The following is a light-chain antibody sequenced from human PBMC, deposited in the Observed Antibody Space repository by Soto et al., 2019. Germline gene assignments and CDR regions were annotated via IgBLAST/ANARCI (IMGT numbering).Light chain of an antibody. Sequence: QSVLTQPPSASGSPGQSVAISCTGTSSDVGVYNYVSWYQQHPGKAPKLMIYEVNKRPSGVPDRFSGSKSGNTASLTISGLQAEDEADYYCCSYVGGYSYVFGIGTKVTVL. V-gene: IGLV2-8*01. CDR3: CSYVGGYSYV. J-gene: IGLJ1*01. CDR1: SSDVGVYNY. CDR2: EVN.